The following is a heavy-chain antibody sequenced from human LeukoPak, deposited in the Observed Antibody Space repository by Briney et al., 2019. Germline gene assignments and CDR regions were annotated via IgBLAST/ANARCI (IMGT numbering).Heavy chain of an antibody. CDR2: INPRGGST. Sequence: ASVKVSCKASGYTFTGYYMHWVRQAPGQGLEWMGIINPRGGSTSYAQKFQGRVTMTRDMSTSTVYMELSSLRSEDTAVYYCARYGTEGGQAIFDYWGQGTLVTVSS. CDR3: ARYGTEGGQAIFDY. CDR1: GYTFTGYY. D-gene: IGHD2-21*01. V-gene: IGHV1-46*01. J-gene: IGHJ4*02.